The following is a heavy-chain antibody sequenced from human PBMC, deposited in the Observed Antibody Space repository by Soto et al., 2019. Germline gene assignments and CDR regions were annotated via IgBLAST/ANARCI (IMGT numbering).Heavy chain of an antibody. V-gene: IGHV1-69*01. CDR1: GGSFRRYA. CDR3: ASRERVDAFEI. J-gene: IGHJ3*02. Sequence: QVLLVQSGAEVKKPGSSVKGSGKVSGGSFRRYAISWVRQAPGQGLEWRGGIIPICGSPNHAQKFQDRVTITADESTSTTYMELSSLRSEDAAVYYCASRERVDAFEIWGQGTKVTGSS. CDR2: IIPICGSP. D-gene: IGHD1-26*01.